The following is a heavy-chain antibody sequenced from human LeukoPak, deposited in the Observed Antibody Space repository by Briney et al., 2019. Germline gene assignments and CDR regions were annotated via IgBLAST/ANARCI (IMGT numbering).Heavy chain of an antibody. CDR3: ARMDIVVVSAAMRENYYFDY. CDR1: GGSISSSNW. Sequence: SETLSLTCAVSGGSISSSNWWSWVRQSPGKGLEWIGEIYHSGSTNYNPSLKSRVTISVDKSKNQFSLKLCSVTAADTAVYYCARMDIVVVSAAMRENYYFDYWGQGTLVTVSS. CDR2: IYHSGST. D-gene: IGHD2-2*03. V-gene: IGHV4-4*02. J-gene: IGHJ4*02.